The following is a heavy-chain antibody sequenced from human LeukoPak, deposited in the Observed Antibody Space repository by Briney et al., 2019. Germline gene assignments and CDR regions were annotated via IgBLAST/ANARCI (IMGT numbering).Heavy chain of an antibody. CDR2: ISAYNGNT. CDR3: ATVFYGSGSYSFDY. D-gene: IGHD3-10*01. V-gene: IGHV1-18*01. CDR1: GYTFTSYG. Sequence: GASVKVSCKASGYTFTSYGISWVRQAPGQGLEWMGWISAYNGNTNYAQKLQGRVTMTEDTSTDTAYMELSSLRSEDTAVYYCATVFYGSGSYSFDYWGQGTLVTVSS. J-gene: IGHJ4*02.